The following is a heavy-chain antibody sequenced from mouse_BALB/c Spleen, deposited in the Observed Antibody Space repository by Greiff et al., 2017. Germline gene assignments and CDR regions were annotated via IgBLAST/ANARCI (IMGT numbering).Heavy chain of an antibody. J-gene: IGHJ3*01. CDR1: GFNIKDYY. CDR2: IDPENGNT. V-gene: IGHV14-1*02. D-gene: IGHD2-14*01. CDR3: ARRGYDGVAY. Sequence: EVKLVESGAELVRPGALVKLSCKASGFNIKDYYMHWVKQRPEQGLEWIGWIDPENGNTIYDPKFQGKASITADTSSNTAYLQLSSLTSEDTAVYYCARRGYDGVAYWGQGTLVTVSA.